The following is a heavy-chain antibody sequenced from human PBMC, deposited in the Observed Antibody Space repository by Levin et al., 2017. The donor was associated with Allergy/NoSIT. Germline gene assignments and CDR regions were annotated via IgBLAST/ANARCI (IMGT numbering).Heavy chain of an antibody. Sequence: GESLKISCAASGISLSTYTMSWVRQAPGKGLEWVSSITSSSSYIFYADSLKGRFTFSRDNAKKSLYLQMNSLRVEDTAVYYCARYVDINWYFDLWGRGTLVTVSS. CDR2: ITSSSSYI. J-gene: IGHJ2*01. V-gene: IGHV3-21*01. D-gene: IGHD5-12*01. CDR3: ARYVDINWYFDL. CDR1: GISLSTYT.